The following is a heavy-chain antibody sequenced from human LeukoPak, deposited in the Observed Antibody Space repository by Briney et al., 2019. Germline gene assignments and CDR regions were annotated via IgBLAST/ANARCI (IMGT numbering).Heavy chain of an antibody. CDR1: GLTFSSYA. D-gene: IGHD3-3*01. Sequence: PSGGSLRLSCAASGLTFSSYAMHWVRQAPGKGLEWVAVISYDGSNKYYADSVKGRFTISRDNSKNTLYLQMNSLRAEDTAVYYCARGPRFLEWLLVDYWGQGTLVTVSS. CDR2: ISYDGSNK. J-gene: IGHJ4*02. CDR3: ARGPRFLEWLLVDY. V-gene: IGHV3-30-3*01.